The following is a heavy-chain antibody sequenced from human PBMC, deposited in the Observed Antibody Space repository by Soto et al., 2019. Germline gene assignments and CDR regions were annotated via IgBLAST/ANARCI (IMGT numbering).Heavy chain of an antibody. J-gene: IGHJ6*03. Sequence: GGSLRLSCAASGFTFSSYGMHWVRQAPGKGLEWVAVIWYDGSNKYYADSVKGRFTISRDNSKNTLYLQMNSLRAEDTAVYYCAREIRYYYYMDVWGKGTTVTVSS. CDR2: IWYDGSNK. CDR3: AREIRYYYYMDV. V-gene: IGHV3-33*01. CDR1: GFTFSSYG.